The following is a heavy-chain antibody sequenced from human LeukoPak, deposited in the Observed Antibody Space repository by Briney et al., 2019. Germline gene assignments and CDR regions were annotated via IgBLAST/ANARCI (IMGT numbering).Heavy chain of an antibody. D-gene: IGHD3-10*01. CDR1: GFTFSSYA. V-gene: IGHV3-64D*06. Sequence: GGSLRLSCSASGFTFSSYAMHWVRQAPGKGLEYVSAISSNGGNTYYADSVKGRFTISRDNSKNTLYLQMSSLRAEDTAVYYCVTSITMVRGVIGAFDYWGQGTLVTVSS. CDR2: ISSNGGNT. CDR3: VTSITMVRGVIGAFDY. J-gene: IGHJ4*02.